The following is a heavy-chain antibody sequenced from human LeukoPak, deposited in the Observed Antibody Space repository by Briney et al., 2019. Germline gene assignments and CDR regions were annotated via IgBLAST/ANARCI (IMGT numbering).Heavy chain of an antibody. CDR1: GGSINSSSYY. D-gene: IGHD3-10*01. CDR2: IYYSGST. Sequence: SETLSLNCTVSGGSINSSSYYWGWIRRPPGRGLERIGSIYYSGSTYYNPSLKSRVTISVDTSKNQFSLKLSSVTAADTAVYYCAREGRITMVRGVGTFDIWGQGTMVTVSS. CDR3: AREGRITMVRGVGTFDI. V-gene: IGHV4-39*01. J-gene: IGHJ3*02.